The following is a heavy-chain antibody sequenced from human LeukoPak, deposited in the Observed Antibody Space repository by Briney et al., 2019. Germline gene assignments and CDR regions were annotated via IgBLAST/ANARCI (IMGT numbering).Heavy chain of an antibody. Sequence: PSETLSLTCTVSGGSISSYYWSWIRQPPGKGLEWIGYIYYSGSTNYNPSLKSRVTMSVATSKNQFSLKLSSVTAADTAVYYCAARVGVMGYFDFWGQGTLVTVSS. CDR2: IYYSGST. V-gene: IGHV4-59*01. CDR3: AARVGVMGYFDF. CDR1: GGSISSYY. D-gene: IGHD3-16*01. J-gene: IGHJ4*02.